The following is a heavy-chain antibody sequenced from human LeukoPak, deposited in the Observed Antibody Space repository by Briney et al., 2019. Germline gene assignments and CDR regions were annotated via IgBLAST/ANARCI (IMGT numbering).Heavy chain of an antibody. Sequence: SETLSLTCTVSGYSITRHYSWAWVRQPPGKGLEWIGGLYNSGSTYYSPSLKSRASLSVDTSKDELSLQLSSVTAADTAVYFCARGVGYDDTLGSYYGFFDYWGQGTLVAVSS. CDR1: GYSITRHYS. D-gene: IGHD3-22*01. CDR2: LYNSGST. CDR3: ARGVGYDDTLGSYYGFFDY. J-gene: IGHJ4*02. V-gene: IGHV4-38-2*02.